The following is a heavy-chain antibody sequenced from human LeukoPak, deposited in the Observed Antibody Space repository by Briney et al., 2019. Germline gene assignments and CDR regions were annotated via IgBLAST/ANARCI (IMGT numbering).Heavy chain of an antibody. V-gene: IGHV4-4*07. Sequence: SETLSLTCTVSGGSISGSFYYWSWIRQPAGKGLEWIGRIYTSGSTNYNPSLKSRVTMSVDTSKNQFSLKLSSVTAADTAVYYCARDSYYDFWSGLLSPNWFDPWGQGTLVTVSS. J-gene: IGHJ5*02. CDR3: ARDSYYDFWSGLLSPNWFDP. CDR1: GGSISGSFYY. CDR2: IYTSGST. D-gene: IGHD3-3*01.